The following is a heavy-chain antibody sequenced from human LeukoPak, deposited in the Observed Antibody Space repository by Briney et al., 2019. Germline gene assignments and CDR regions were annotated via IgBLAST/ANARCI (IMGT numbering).Heavy chain of an antibody. CDR1: GGSISSSSYY. D-gene: IGHD6-6*01. J-gene: IGHJ2*01. Sequence: SETLSLTCTVSGGSISSSSYYWGWIRQPPGKGLEWIGSIYYSGSTYYNPSLKSRVTISVDTSKNQFSLKLSSVTAADTAVYYCARPGPIAARRGYWYFDLWGRGTLVTASS. CDR2: IYYSGST. V-gene: IGHV4-39*01. CDR3: ARPGPIAARRGYWYFDL.